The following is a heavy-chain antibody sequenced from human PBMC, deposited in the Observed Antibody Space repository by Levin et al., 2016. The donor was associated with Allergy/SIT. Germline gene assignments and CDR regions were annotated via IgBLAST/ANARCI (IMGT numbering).Heavy chain of an antibody. Sequence: GESLKISCAASGFTFSSYAMSWVRQAPGKGLEWVSAISGSGGSTYYADSVKGRFTISRDNSKNTLYLQMNSLRAEDTAVYYCAKEGRYYYGMDVWGQGTTVTVSS. V-gene: IGHV3-23*01. J-gene: IGHJ6*02. CDR1: GFTFSSYA. CDR3: AKEGRYYYGMDV. CDR2: ISGSGGST.